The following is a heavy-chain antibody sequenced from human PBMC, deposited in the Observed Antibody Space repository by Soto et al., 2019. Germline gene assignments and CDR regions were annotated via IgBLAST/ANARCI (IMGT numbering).Heavy chain of an antibody. D-gene: IGHD4-17*01. J-gene: IGHJ4*02. CDR3: ARADYGDTKIYSFDH. CDR1: GYTFTDYG. V-gene: IGHV1-18*01. Sequence: ASVKVSCKTSGYTFTDYGISWFLQAPVQGLEWMGWISPYNGKTNYIQEFQDRVTITTDTSSTTVYMDLRTLKSDDTAIYFCARADYGDTKIYSFDHWGQGTLVTVSS. CDR2: ISPYNGKT.